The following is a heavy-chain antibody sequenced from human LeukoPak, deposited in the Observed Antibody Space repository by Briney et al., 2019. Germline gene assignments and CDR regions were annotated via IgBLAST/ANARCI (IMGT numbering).Heavy chain of an antibody. Sequence: GGSLRLSCAASGFMFSSYWMSWVRQASGKGLEWVGRIRSKANSYATAYAASVKGRFTISRDDSKNTAYLQMHSLKTEDTAVYYCTSRGGKTVTFDYWGQGTLVTVSS. J-gene: IGHJ4*02. D-gene: IGHD4-17*01. V-gene: IGHV3-73*01. CDR2: IRSKANSYAT. CDR1: GFMFSSYW. CDR3: TSRGGKTVTFDY.